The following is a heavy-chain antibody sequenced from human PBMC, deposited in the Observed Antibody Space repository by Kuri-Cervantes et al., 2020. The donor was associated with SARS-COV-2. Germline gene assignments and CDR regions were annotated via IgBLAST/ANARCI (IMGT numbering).Heavy chain of an antibody. CDR3: AKASVIAAAPFDY. J-gene: IGHJ4*02. D-gene: IGHD6-6*01. Sequence: GESLKISCAASGFTFSSYAMSWVRQAPGKGLEWVSAISGSGGSTYYADSVKGRFTISRDNSKNTLYLQMNSLRAEDTAVYYCAKASVIAAAPFDYWGQGTLVTVSS. CDR1: GFTFSSYA. V-gene: IGHV3-23*01. CDR2: ISGSGGST.